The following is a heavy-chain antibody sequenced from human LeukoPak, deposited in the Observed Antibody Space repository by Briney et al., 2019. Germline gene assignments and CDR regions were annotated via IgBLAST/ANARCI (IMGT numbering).Heavy chain of an antibody. CDR2: ISSSGSTI. Sequence: PGGSLRLSCAASGFTLSDYYMNWIRQAPGKGLEWVSYISSSGSTIYYADSVKGRFTISRDNAKNSLYLQMNRLRGEDTAVYYCAKGPALAGTFYFDCWGQGTLVTVSS. V-gene: IGHV3-11*01. J-gene: IGHJ4*02. CDR1: GFTLSDYY. D-gene: IGHD6-19*01. CDR3: AKGPALAGTFYFDC.